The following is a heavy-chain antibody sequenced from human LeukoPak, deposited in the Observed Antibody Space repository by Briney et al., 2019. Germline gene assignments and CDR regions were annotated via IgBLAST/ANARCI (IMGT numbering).Heavy chain of an antibody. V-gene: IGHV4-38-2*01. D-gene: IGHD1-26*01. CDR2: IYHSGST. J-gene: IGHJ4*02. CDR1: GYSINSGYY. CDR3: ARLVGARSQADY. Sequence: PSETLSLTCAVSGYSINSGYYWGWIRQPPGKGLEWIGSIYHSGSTYYNPSLKSRVTISVDTSKNQFSLRLSPVTAADTSLYYCARLVGARSQADYWGQGTLVTVSS.